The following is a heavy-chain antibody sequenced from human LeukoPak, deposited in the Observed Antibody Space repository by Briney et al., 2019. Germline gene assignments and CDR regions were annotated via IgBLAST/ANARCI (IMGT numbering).Heavy chain of an antibody. CDR1: GFTFSSYS. V-gene: IGHV3-21*01. D-gene: IGHD3-9*01. J-gene: IGHJ4*02. Sequence: GGSLRLSCAASGFTFSSYSMNWVRQAPGKGLEWVSSISSRSSYIYYADSVKGRFTISRDNAKNSLYLQMNSLRAEDTAVYYCARGPYDILIYWGQGTLVTVSS. CDR3: ARGPYDILIY. CDR2: ISSRSSYI.